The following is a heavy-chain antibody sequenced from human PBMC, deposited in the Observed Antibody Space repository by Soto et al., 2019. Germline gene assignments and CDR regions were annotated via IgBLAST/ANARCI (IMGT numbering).Heavy chain of an antibody. V-gene: IGHV3-49*02. CDR2: IRSKAYGGTT. D-gene: IGHD3-22*01. Sequence: WIRQPPGKGLEWVGFIRSKAYGGTTEYAASVKGRFTISRDDSKSIAYLQMNSLKTEDTAVYYCTSYYDSSAYYYYYYGMDVWGQGTTVTVSS. J-gene: IGHJ6*02. CDR3: TSYYDSSAYYYYYYGMDV.